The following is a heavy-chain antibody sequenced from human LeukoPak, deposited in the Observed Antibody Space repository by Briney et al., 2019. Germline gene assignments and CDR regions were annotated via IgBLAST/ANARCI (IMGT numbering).Heavy chain of an antibody. CDR3: ARETRGSYCSGGSCYRDYYYYMDV. V-gene: IGHV4-61*01. D-gene: IGHD2-15*01. J-gene: IGHJ6*03. Sequence: SETLSLTCTVSGGSISSSSYYWGWIRQPPGKGLEWIGYIYYSGSTNYNPSLKSRVTISVDTSKSQFSLKLSSVTAADTAVYYCARETRGSYCSGGSCYRDYYYYMDVWGKGTTVTISS. CDR1: GGSISSSSYY. CDR2: IYYSGST.